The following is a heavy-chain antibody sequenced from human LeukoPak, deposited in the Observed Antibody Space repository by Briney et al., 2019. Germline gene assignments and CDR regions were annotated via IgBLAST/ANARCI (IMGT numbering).Heavy chain of an antibody. CDR3: AKAGYGGPYYYYYMDV. J-gene: IGHJ6*03. V-gene: IGHV3-74*01. Sequence: GGSLRLSCAASGFTFSSYWMHWVRQAPGKGLVWVSRINSDGSSTRYADSVKGRFTISRDNAKNSLYLQMNSLRAEDTAVYYCAKAGYGGPYYYYYMDVWGKGTTVTASS. CDR1: GFTFSSYW. D-gene: IGHD4-23*01. CDR2: INSDGSST.